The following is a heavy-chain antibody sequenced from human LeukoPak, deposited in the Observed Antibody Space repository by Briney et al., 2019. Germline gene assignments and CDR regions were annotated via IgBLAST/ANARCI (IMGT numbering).Heavy chain of an antibody. Sequence: GGSLRLSCVASGFTFTEYNMNWVRQAPGKGPEWVSSISASSSDIYYADSVKGRFTMARDNAKNSLYLQMNSLRAEDSAVYYCARGCVGVQRNHWFDTWGQGALVTVSS. J-gene: IGHJ5*02. CDR2: ISASSSDI. CDR3: ARGCVGVQRNHWFDT. CDR1: GFTFTEYN. V-gene: IGHV3-21*01. D-gene: IGHD2-2*01.